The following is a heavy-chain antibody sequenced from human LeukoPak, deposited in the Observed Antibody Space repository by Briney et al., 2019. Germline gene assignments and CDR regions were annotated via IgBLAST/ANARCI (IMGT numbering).Heavy chain of an antibody. CDR3: ARGIAAASERAFDI. Sequence: SETLSLTCTVSGGSISSYYWSWIRQPAGKGLEWIGRIYSSGGTDYNPSLKSRVTMSVDTSKNQFSLKLRSVTAADTAVYYCARGIAAASERAFDIWGQGTMVTVSS. V-gene: IGHV4-4*07. D-gene: IGHD6-13*01. CDR2: IYSSGGT. CDR1: GGSISSYY. J-gene: IGHJ3*02.